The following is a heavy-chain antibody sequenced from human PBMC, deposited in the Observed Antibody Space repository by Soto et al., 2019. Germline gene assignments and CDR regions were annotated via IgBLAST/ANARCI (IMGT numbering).Heavy chain of an antibody. CDR1: GFTFSSHG. CDR2: ISYDGSSK. Sequence: GGSLGLSCAAAGFTFSSHGMDWVRQAPGKGLEWVALISYDGSSKYYADSVQGRFTISRDNSKNTLYLQMNSQRAEDTAVYYCVKVGRYFDWLIYGMDVWGQGTTVTVSS. V-gene: IGHV3-30*18. J-gene: IGHJ6*02. D-gene: IGHD3-9*01. CDR3: VKVGRYFDWLIYGMDV.